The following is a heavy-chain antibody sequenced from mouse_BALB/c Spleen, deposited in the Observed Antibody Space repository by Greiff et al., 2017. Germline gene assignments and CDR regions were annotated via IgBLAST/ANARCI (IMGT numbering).Heavy chain of an antibody. V-gene: IGHV14-4*02. CDR1: GFNIKDYY. CDR3: NSYYRYDLRLAY. CDR2: IDPENGDT. Sequence: EVQLQQSGAELVRSGASVKLSCTASGFNIKDYYMHWVKQRPEQGLEWIGWIDPENGDTEYAPKFQGKATMTADTSSNTAYLQLSSLTSEDTAVYDCNSYYRYDLRLAYWGQGTLVTVSA. J-gene: IGHJ3*01. D-gene: IGHD2-14*01.